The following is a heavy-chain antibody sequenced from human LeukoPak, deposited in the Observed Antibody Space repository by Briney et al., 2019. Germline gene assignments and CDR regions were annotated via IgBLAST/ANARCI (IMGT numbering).Heavy chain of an antibody. D-gene: IGHD6-13*01. V-gene: IGHV3-30-3*01. CDR1: GFTFSSYA. Sequence: GGSLRLSCAASGFTFSSYAMHWVRQAPGKGLEWVAVISYDGSNKYYADSVKGRFTISRDNSKNTLYLQMNSLRAEDTAVYYCARAASSSSWYPYYYYGMDVWGQGTTVTVSS. CDR3: ARAASSSSWYPYYYYGMDV. CDR2: ISYDGSNK. J-gene: IGHJ6*02.